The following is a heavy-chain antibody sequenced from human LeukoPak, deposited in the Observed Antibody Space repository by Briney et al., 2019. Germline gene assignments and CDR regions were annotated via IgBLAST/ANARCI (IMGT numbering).Heavy chain of an antibody. Sequence: GGSLRLSCAGSGFIFSSYWMHRVRQAPGKGLMWVSRIKTDGSTKYYADSVKGRFTISRDNSKNTLYLQMNSLRAEDTAVYYCAKIETWNDGTLVYWGQGTLVTVSS. CDR3: AKIETWNDGTLVY. J-gene: IGHJ4*02. V-gene: IGHV3-74*01. CDR2: IKTDGSTK. D-gene: IGHD1-1*01. CDR1: GFIFSSYW.